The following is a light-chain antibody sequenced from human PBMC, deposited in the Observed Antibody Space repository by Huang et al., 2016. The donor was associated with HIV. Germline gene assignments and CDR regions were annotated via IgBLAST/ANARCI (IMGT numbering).Light chain of an antibody. CDR2: GAS. Sequence: EIVLTQSPATLSLSPGERAALSCRATQSINNHLAWYQQKPGQSPRLLIDGASTRATGIPARFRGSGSGTEFTLTISSLQSEDFAVYYCQQYNNWPPLLTFGGGTKVEIK. CDR1: QSINNH. V-gene: IGKV3-15*01. CDR3: QQYNNWPPLLT. J-gene: IGKJ4*01.